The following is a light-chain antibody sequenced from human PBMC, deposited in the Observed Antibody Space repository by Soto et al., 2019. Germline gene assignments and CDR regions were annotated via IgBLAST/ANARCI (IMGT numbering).Light chain of an antibody. CDR1: QSVSSSY. Sequence: EIVLTQSPGTLSFSPGERATLSFRASQSVSSSYLAWYQQKPGQAPRLLIYGASSRATGIPDRFSGSGSGTDFTLTISRLEPEDFAVYYCQQRSNWPITFGQGTRLEIK. V-gene: IGKV3D-20*02. J-gene: IGKJ5*01. CDR2: GAS. CDR3: QQRSNWPIT.